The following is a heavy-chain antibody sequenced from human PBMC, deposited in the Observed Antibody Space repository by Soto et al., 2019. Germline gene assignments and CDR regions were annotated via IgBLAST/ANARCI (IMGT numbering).Heavy chain of an antibody. V-gene: IGHV3-48*02. CDR3: ATGRITIFGVAHDAFDI. J-gene: IGHJ3*02. Sequence: EVQLVESGGGLVQPGGSLRLSCATSGFTFSFHNMNWVRQAPGKGLEWGSSISSGGDTKYYAESLKGRFTVSRDNAKNSLYLQINSLRDDDTAVYYCATGRITIFGVAHDAFDIWGLGTMVTVSS. D-gene: IGHD3-3*01. CDR2: ISSGGDTK. CDR1: GFTFSFHN.